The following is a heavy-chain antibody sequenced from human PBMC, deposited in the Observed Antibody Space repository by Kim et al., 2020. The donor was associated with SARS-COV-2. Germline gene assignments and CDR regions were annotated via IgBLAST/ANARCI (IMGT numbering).Heavy chain of an antibody. CDR3: VRTPVRYYDSSGYPRQYNWFDP. CDR2: VSWNGSRT. Sequence: GGSLRLSCAASGFTFSNSDMNWVHQAPGKGLEWVSGVSWNGSRTHYADSVKGRFIISRDNSRNTLYLQTNSLRAEDTAVYYCVRTPVRYYDSSGYPRQYNWFDPWGQGTLVTVSS. J-gene: IGHJ5*02. CDR1: GFTFSNSD. V-gene: IGHV3-35*01. D-gene: IGHD3-22*01.